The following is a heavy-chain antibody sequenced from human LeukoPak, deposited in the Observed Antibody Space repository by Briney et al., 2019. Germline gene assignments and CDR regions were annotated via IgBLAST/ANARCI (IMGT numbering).Heavy chain of an antibody. CDR1: GFTFSSYG. V-gene: IGHV3-30*18. J-gene: IGHJ6*02. Sequence: GGSLRLSCAASGFTFSSYGMHWVRQAPGKGLGWVAVISYDGSNKYYADSVKGRFTISRDNSKNTLYLQMNSLRAEDTAVYYCAKGRVWSYYYYGMDVWGQGTTVTVSS. CDR3: AKGRVWSYYYYGMDV. CDR2: ISYDGSNK. D-gene: IGHD3-10*01.